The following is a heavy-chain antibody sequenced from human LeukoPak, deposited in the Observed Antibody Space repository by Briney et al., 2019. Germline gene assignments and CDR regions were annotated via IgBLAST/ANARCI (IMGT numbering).Heavy chain of an antibody. CDR3: ARQTGYCSSTSCYRWNY. J-gene: IGHJ4*02. Sequence: GASLKISCKGSGYSFTSYWIGWVRQMPGKGLEWMGIIYPGDSDTRYSPSFQGQVTISADKSISTAYLQWSSLKASDTAMYYCARQTGYCSSTSCYRWNYWGQGTLVTVSS. D-gene: IGHD2-2*02. V-gene: IGHV5-51*01. CDR2: IYPGDSDT. CDR1: GYSFTSYW.